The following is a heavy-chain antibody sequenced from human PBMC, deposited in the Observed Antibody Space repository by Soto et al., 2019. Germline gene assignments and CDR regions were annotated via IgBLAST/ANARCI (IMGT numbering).Heavy chain of an antibody. V-gene: IGHV4-34*01. D-gene: IGHD5-12*01. J-gene: IGHJ4*02. Sequence: SETLSLTCAVYGGSFSGYYWSWVRQPPGKGLEWIGEINHSGSTNYNPSLKSRVTISVDTSKNQFSLKLSSVTAADTAVYYCARDVRGYNRDYWGQGTLVTVSS. CDR3: ARDVRGYNRDY. CDR2: INHSGST. CDR1: GGSFSGYY.